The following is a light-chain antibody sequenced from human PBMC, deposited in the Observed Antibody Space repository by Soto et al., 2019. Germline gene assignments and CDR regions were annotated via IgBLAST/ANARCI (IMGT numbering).Light chain of an antibody. V-gene: IGKV3-20*01. Sequence: EIVLTQSPGTLSLSPGERATLSCRASQSVSNYLTWYRQRPGQAPRLLIHGASIRATGIPDRFSGSGSGTDFTLTISSLEPEDFAVYYCQHYSTSAFTFGPGTKVDIK. CDR3: QHYSTSAFT. CDR1: QSVSNY. J-gene: IGKJ3*01. CDR2: GAS.